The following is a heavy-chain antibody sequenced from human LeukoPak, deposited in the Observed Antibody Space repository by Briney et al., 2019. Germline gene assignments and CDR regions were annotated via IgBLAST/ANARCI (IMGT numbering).Heavy chain of an antibody. CDR3: ARTFVSGDGYKVGYFDY. Sequence: GGSLRLPCAASGLTVSSNYMSWVRQAPGKGLEWVSLIYSGGSTYYADSVKGRFTISRDNSKNTLYLQMNSLSAEDTAVYYCARTFVSGDGYKVGYFDYWGQGTLVTVSS. D-gene: IGHD5-24*01. J-gene: IGHJ4*02. CDR1: GLTVSSNY. CDR2: IYSGGST. V-gene: IGHV3-53*01.